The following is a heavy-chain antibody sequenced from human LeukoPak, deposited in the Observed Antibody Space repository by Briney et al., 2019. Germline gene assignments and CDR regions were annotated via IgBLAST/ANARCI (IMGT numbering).Heavy chain of an antibody. CDR3: ASFSAVAGTRY. Sequence: SETLSLTCTVSGGSISSSSYYWSWIRQPPGKGLEWIGYIYYSGSTNYNPSLKSRVTISVDTSKNQFSLKLSSVTAADTAVYYCASFSAVAGTRYWGQGTLVTVSS. J-gene: IGHJ4*02. CDR1: GGSISSSSYY. V-gene: IGHV4-61*01. CDR2: IYYSGST. D-gene: IGHD6-19*01.